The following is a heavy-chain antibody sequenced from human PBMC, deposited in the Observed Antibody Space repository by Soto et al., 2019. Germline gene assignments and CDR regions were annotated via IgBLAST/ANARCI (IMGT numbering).Heavy chain of an antibody. Sequence: QVQLVESGGGVVQPARSLRLSCAASGFAFSGYGMHWVRQAPGKGLEWVALIWYDGGNKYYTDSVKGRFTISRDNSKNTLSLQMNSLRAEDAAVYFCARDTTGGGWTSGGFDYWGQGTLVTVSS. D-gene: IGHD6-19*01. CDR2: IWYDGGNK. V-gene: IGHV3-33*01. CDR1: GFAFSGYG. CDR3: ARDTTGGGWTSGGFDY. J-gene: IGHJ4*02.